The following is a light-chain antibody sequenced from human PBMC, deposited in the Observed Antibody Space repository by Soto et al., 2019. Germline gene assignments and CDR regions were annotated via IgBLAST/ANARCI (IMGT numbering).Light chain of an antibody. CDR1: QSVSSSY. V-gene: IGKV3-20*01. J-gene: IGKJ2*01. CDR2: GAS. Sequence: IVLTQSPGTLSLSPGERATLSCRASQSVSSSYLAWYQHKPGQAPRLLIYGASSRATGIPDRFSASGSGTDFTLTISRLEPEDFAVYYCQQYGSSPHTFGQGTKLEIK. CDR3: QQYGSSPHT.